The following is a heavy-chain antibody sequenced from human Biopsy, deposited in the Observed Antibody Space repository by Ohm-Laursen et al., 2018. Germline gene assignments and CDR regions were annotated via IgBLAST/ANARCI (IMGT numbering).Heavy chain of an antibody. CDR2: IYYTGST. D-gene: IGHD2/OR15-2a*01. CDR1: GGSISSYY. Sequence: SQTLSLTCTVSGGSISSYYWMWIRQPPGKGLEWIGYIYYTGSTNYNPSLRSRVTMSVDTSKNQFSLRLNSVTAADTAVYYCARGMRTTGWPYFDYWGQGILVTVSS. J-gene: IGHJ4*02. CDR3: ARGMRTTGWPYFDY. V-gene: IGHV4-59*01.